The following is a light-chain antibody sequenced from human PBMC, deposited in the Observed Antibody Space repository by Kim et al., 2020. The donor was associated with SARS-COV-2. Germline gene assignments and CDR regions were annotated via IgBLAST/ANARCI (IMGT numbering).Light chain of an antibody. CDR1: SDDVGTYNG. CDR3: SSYTTTTTLV. Sequence: QSALTQPPSVSGSPGQSVTISCTGTSDDVGTYNGVSWYQQPPGTAPKLIIYEVKNRPSGVPDRFSGSKSGDTASLTISGLQAEDEADYYCSSYTTTTTLVFGGGTQPTVL. V-gene: IGLV2-18*02. CDR2: EVK. J-gene: IGLJ2*01.